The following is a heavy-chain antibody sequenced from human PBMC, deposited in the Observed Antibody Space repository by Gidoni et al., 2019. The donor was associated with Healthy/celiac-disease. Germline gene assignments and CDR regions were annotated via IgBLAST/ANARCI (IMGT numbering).Heavy chain of an antibody. CDR1: GFTFSNAW. D-gene: IGHD3-22*01. J-gene: IGHJ4*02. CDR3: TTDLAPDYYDSSGWNY. V-gene: IGHV3-15*01. CDR2: IKSKTDGGTT. Sequence: EVQLVESGGGLVKPGGSLRLPCAASGFTFSNAWMSWVRQAPGKGLEWVGRIKSKTDGGTTDYAAPVKGRFTISRDDSKNTLYLQMNSLKTEDTAVYYCTTDLAPDYYDSSGWNYWGQGTLVTVSS.